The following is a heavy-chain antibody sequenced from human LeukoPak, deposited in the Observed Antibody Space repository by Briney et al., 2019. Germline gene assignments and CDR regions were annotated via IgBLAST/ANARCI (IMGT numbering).Heavy chain of an antibody. CDR3: ARSRWNSGGWFDP. Sequence: SETLSLTCTVSGGSISSGGYYWSWIRQPPGKGLEWIGYIYYSGSTYYNPSLKSRVTISVDTSKNQFSLKLSSVTAADTAVYYCARSRWNSGGWFDPWGQGTLVTVSS. CDR1: GGSISSGGYY. D-gene: IGHD1-7*01. CDR2: IYYSGST. J-gene: IGHJ5*02. V-gene: IGHV4-61*08.